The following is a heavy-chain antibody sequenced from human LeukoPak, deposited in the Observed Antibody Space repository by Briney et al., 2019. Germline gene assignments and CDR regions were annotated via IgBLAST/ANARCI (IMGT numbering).Heavy chain of an antibody. CDR1: GGSISSYY. Sequence: SETLSLTCTVCGGSISSYYWSWIRQPPGKGLEWIGYIYYSGSTNYNPSLKSRVTISVDTSKNQFSLKLSSVTAADTAVYYCARASSGSLWFDPWGQGTLVTVSS. V-gene: IGHV4-59*12. J-gene: IGHJ5*02. CDR3: ARASSGSLWFDP. CDR2: IYYSGST. D-gene: IGHD3-22*01.